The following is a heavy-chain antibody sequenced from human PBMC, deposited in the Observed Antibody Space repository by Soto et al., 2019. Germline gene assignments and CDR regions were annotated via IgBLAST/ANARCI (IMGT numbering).Heavy chain of an antibody. D-gene: IGHD3-10*01. CDR2: ISSSGSTI. J-gene: IGHJ6*02. Sequence: EVQLVESGGGLVQPGGSLRLSCAASGFTFSSYEMNWVRQAPGKGLEWVSYISSSGSTIYYADSVKGRFTISRDNAKNSLYLQMNSLRAEDTAVYYCARDRGYYGSGSYYDCYYYGMDVWGQGTTVTVSS. CDR1: GFTFSSYE. CDR3: ARDRGYYGSGSYYDCYYYGMDV. V-gene: IGHV3-48*03.